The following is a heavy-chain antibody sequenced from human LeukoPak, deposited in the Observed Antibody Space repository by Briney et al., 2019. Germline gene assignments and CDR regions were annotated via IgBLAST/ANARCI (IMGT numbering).Heavy chain of an antibody. V-gene: IGHV4-59*08. CDR3: ARLGHDYVWGSYRYTAAFDI. D-gene: IGHD3-16*02. CDR1: GGSFSGYY. J-gene: IGHJ3*02. CDR2: IYYSGST. Sequence: TSETLSLTCAVYGGSFSGYYWSWIRQPPGKGLEWIGYIYYSGSTNYNPSLKSRVTISVDTSKNQFSLKLSSVTAADTAVYYCARLGHDYVWGSYRYTAAFDIWGQGTMVTVSS.